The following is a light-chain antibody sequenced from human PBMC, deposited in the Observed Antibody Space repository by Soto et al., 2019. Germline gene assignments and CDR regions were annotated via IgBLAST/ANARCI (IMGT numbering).Light chain of an antibody. CDR1: QSINNF. CDR3: QQSFSTPQT. J-gene: IGKJ1*01. Sequence: IQMTQSASSLTACLGDRVTITCRASQSINNFLNWYQQKPGQAPKLLMYSATTLLGGVPSRFSGSGSGTDFSLTISSLQPEDFATYYCQQSFSTPQTFGQGTKVDIK. CDR2: SAT. V-gene: IGKV1-39*01.